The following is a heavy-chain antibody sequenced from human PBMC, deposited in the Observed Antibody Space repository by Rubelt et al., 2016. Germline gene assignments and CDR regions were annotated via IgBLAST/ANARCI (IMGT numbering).Heavy chain of an antibody. CDR2: IDPSVSYS. CDR3: ARLYQNGMDV. V-gene: IGHV5-10-1*01. CDR1: GYSFTSYW. Sequence: GGSCNGSGYSFTSYWISWVRQMPGKGLEWMGRIDPSVSYSNYSPSFQGHVTISADKSTSTAYLQWSSLQASDTAMYYCARLYQNGMDVWGQGTTVSVSS. D-gene: IGHD2-8*01. J-gene: IGHJ6*02.